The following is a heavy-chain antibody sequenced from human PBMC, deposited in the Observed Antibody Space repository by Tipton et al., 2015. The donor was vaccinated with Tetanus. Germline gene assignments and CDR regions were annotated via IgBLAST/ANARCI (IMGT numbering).Heavy chain of an antibody. CDR3: ARVIYDILTGYHIDY. D-gene: IGHD3-9*01. J-gene: IGHJ4*02. CDR1: HGSITSYY. Sequence: TLSLTCTVPHGSITSYYWTWMRQSPGKGLEWIGYIFYTGSTNYNPSFKSRVTMSVDTSKNQLSLKLSSVTAADTAVYYCARVIYDILTGYHIDYWGQGTLVTVSS. CDR2: IFYTGST. V-gene: IGHV4-59*01.